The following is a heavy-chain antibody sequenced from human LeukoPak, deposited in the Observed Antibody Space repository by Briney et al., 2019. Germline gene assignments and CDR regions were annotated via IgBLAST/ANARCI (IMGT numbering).Heavy chain of an antibody. J-gene: IGHJ5*02. CDR2: IYYSGST. V-gene: IGHV4-59*01. D-gene: IGHD6-13*01. CDR1: DGSISSYY. Sequence: SETLSLTCTVSDGSISSYYWSWIRQPPGKGLEWIGYIYYSGSTNYNPSLKSRVTISVDTSKNQFSLKLSSVTAADTAVYYCARDAAGTWDNWFDPWGQGTLVTVSS. CDR3: ARDAAGTWDNWFDP.